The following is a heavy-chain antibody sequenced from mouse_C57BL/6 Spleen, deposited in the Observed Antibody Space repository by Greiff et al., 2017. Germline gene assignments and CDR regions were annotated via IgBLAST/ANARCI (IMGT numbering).Heavy chain of an antibody. D-gene: IGHD1-2*01. V-gene: IGHV1-74*01. CDR3: AIWNYYGHYYAMDY. CDR1: GYTFTSYW. Sequence: QVHVKQPGAELVKPGASVKVSCKASGYTFTSYWMHWVKQRPGQGLEWIGRIHPSDSDTNYNQKFKGKATLTVDKSSSTAYMQLSSLTSEDSAVYYCAIWNYYGHYYAMDYWGQGTSVTVSS. CDR2: IHPSDSDT. J-gene: IGHJ4*01.